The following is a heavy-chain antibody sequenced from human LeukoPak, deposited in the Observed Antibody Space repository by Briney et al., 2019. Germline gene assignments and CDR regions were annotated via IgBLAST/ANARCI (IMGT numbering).Heavy chain of an antibody. CDR2: IHTSGST. J-gene: IGHJ3*02. Sequence: SETLSLTCTVSGCSITSYYWSWIRKPAGKGLEWIGRIHTSGSTNYNPSLKSRVTISVDTSKNQFSLRLSSVTAADTAVYYCARGARGRGPFDIWGQGTMVTVSS. V-gene: IGHV4-4*07. CDR3: ARGARGRGPFDI. CDR1: GCSITSYY. D-gene: IGHD3-10*01.